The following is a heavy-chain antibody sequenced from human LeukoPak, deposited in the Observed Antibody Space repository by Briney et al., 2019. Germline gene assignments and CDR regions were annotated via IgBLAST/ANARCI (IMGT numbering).Heavy chain of an antibody. J-gene: IGHJ6*04. CDR2: IGRIGSTK. CDR1: GFTFSSFE. Sequence: PGGSLRLSCAASGFTFSSFEMNWVRQAPGKGLEWVSYIGRIGSTKFYADSVKGRFTISRDNAKNSLYLQMNSLRAEDTAVYYCARDGSSDCSGGSCAPYYGMDVWGKGTTVTVSS. D-gene: IGHD2-15*01. CDR3: ARDGSSDCSGGSCAPYYGMDV. V-gene: IGHV3-48*03.